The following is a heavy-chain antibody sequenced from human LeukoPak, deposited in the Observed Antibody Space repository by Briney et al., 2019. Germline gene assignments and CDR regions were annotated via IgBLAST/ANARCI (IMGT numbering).Heavy chain of an antibody. CDR1: GFTFSSYW. Sequence: AGSLRLSCAASGFTFSSYWMSWVRQAPGKELEWVANINQDGSEKYYVDSVKGRFTISRDNAKNSLYLQMNSLREEDTAVYYCAEPGITMIGGVWGKGTTVTISS. D-gene: IGHD3-10*02. V-gene: IGHV3-7*01. CDR3: AEPGITMIGGV. J-gene: IGHJ6*04. CDR2: INQDGSEK.